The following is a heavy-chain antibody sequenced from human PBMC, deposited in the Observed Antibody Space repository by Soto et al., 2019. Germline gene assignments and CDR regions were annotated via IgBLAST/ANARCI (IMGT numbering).Heavy chain of an antibody. CDR2: ISGSAGST. J-gene: IGHJ1*01. V-gene: IGHV3-23*01. CDR3: AKDHLFCSGGSCHSEYLQH. Sequence: GGSLRLSCAASGFTFSNYAMSWVRQAPGKGLEWVSTISGSAGSTYYADSVKGRFTISRDNSKNTLYLQMNSLRAEDTAVYYCAKDHLFCSGGSCHSEYLQHWGQGTVVTVSS. D-gene: IGHD2-15*01. CDR1: GFTFSNYA.